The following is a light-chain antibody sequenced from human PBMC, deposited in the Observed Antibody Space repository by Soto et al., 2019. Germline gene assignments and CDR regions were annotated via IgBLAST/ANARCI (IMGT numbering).Light chain of an antibody. CDR1: ASNIGANYD. Sequence: QSVLTQPPSVSGAPGQRVTISCTGGASNIGANYDVHWYQQLPGTAPKLLIYGTSNRPSGVPDRFSGSKSGTSASLAITGLQAEDEADYYCCSYADNNDYVFGTGTKLTVL. CDR2: GTS. V-gene: IGLV1-40*01. J-gene: IGLJ1*01. CDR3: CSYADNNDYV.